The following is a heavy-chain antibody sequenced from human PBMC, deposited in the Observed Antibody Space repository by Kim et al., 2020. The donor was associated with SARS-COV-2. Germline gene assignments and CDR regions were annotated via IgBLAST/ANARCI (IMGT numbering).Heavy chain of an antibody. V-gene: IGHV3-11*06. CDR3: ARSGVHLLSDFDS. Sequence: YTESVKGRCTISRDDAKNSLYLQMISLRADDTAVYYCARSGVHLLSDFDSRGRGTLITVSS. D-gene: IGHD2-2*01. J-gene: IGHJ4*02.